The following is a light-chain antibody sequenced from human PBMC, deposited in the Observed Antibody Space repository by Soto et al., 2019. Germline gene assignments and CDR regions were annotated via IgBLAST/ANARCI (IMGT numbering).Light chain of an antibody. J-gene: IGLJ1*01. CDR1: SSDVGGYNY. Sequence: QSALAQPASVSGSPGQSVAISCTGTSSDVGGYNYVSWYQQYSGKAPKVMIYDVSKRPSGVPDRFSGSKSGNTASLTISGLQAEDEADYYCCSYAASNTFVFGTGTKVTVL. CDR3: CSYAASNTFV. V-gene: IGLV2-11*01. CDR2: DVS.